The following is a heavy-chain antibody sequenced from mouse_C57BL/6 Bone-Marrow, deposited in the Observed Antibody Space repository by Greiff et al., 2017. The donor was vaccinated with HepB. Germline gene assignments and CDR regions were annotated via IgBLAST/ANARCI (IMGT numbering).Heavy chain of an antibody. D-gene: IGHD2-4*01. V-gene: IGHV5-9-1*02. CDR2: ISSGGDYI. CDR3: TRDYYGYFDV. Sequence: EVKLMESGEGLVKPGGSLKLSCAASGFTFSSYAMSWVRQTPEKRLEWVAYISSGGDYIYYADTVKGRFTISRDNARNTLYLQMSSLKAEDTAMYYCTRDYYGYFDVWGTGTTVTVSS. J-gene: IGHJ1*03. CDR1: GFTFSSYA.